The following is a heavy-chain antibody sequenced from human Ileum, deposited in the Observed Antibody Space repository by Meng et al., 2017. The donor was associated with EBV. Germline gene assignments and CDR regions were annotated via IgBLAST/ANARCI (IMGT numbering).Heavy chain of an antibody. Sequence: QITLNEYGPTLVKPTQTLTLTCIFSGLSLNTSGVGVGWIRQPPGKALEWLALVYWDDDKRYSPSLERRLTITKDTSKNQVVLTMTNMDPLDTATYYCAHEEDWRIDYWGQGTLVTVSS. D-gene: IGHD3/OR15-3a*01. J-gene: IGHJ4*02. CDR3: AHEEDWRIDY. CDR2: VYWDDDK. CDR1: GLSLNTSGVG. V-gene: IGHV2-5*02.